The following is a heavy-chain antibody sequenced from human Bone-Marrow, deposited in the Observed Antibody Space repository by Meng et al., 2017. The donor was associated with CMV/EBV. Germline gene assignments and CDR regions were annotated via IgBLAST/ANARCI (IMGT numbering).Heavy chain of an antibody. V-gene: IGHV3-23*01. Sequence: FAFSSYARSWVRQAPGKGLEWVSSISGTSSSTHDADSVKGRFTISRDNSKSTLYLQMNSLRAEDTAVYYCAKTTYYYQISGYYFFDHWGQGTLVTVSS. CDR3: AKTTYYYQISGYYFFDH. D-gene: IGHD3-22*01. CDR1: FAFSSYA. CDR2: ISGTSSST. J-gene: IGHJ4*02.